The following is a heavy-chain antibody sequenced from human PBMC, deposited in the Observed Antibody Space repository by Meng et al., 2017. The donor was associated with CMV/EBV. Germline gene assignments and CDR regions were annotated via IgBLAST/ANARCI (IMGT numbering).Heavy chain of an antibody. Sequence: GGSLRLSCAASGFTFSNYWMHWVRQPPGKGLVWVSRIISDGSSTNYADSVKGRFTISRDNAKNTLYLQMNSLRAEDTAVYYCTLTQDYYYGMDVWGQGTTVTVSS. CDR3: TLTQDYYYGMDV. CDR1: GFTFSNYW. J-gene: IGHJ6*02. CDR2: IISDGSST. V-gene: IGHV3-74*01. D-gene: IGHD2-15*01.